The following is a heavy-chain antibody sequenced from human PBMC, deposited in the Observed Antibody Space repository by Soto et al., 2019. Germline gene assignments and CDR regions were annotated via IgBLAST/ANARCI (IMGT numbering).Heavy chain of an antibody. CDR1: GYTFTGYY. CDR2: INPNSGGT. D-gene: IGHD6-13*01. J-gene: IGHJ6*02. CDR3: ARDIAAAGTYYYYGMDV. V-gene: IGHV1-2*02. Sequence: ASVKVSCKASGYTFTGYYMHWVRQAPGQGLEWVGWINPNSGGTNYAQKFQGRVTMTRDTSISTAYMELSRLRSDDTAVYYCARDIAAAGTYYYYGMDVWGQGTTVTVSS.